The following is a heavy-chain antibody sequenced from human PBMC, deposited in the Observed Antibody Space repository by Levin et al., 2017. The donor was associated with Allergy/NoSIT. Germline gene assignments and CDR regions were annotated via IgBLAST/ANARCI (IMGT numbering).Heavy chain of an antibody. CDR2: IRNKAHGGPP. D-gene: IGHD3-16*02. Sequence: GGSLRLSCTGSGFTFGDYAMSWVRQAPGKGLEWVGFIRNKAHGGPPEYAASVKGRLTISRDDSKSIAYLQMNSLKTEDTAVYFCARGGPPNYDYNWGSYRDGYFDYWGQGTLVTVSS. J-gene: IGHJ4*02. CDR3: ARGGPPNYDYNWGSYRDGYFDY. V-gene: IGHV3-49*04. CDR1: GFTFGDYA.